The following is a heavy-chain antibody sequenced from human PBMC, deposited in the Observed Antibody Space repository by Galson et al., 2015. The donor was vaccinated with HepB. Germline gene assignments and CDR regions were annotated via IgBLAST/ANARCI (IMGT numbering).Heavy chain of an antibody. CDR2: ISSSSSYT. D-gene: IGHD3-10*01. V-gene: IGHV3-11*03. J-gene: IGHJ4*02. Sequence: SLRLSCAASGFTFSDYYMSWLRQAPGKGLEWVSYISSSSSYTNYADSVKGRFTISRDNAKNSLYLQMNSLRAEDTAVYYCASLMVRGGESARIDYWGQGTLVTVSS. CDR1: GFTFSDYY. CDR3: ASLMVRGGESARIDY.